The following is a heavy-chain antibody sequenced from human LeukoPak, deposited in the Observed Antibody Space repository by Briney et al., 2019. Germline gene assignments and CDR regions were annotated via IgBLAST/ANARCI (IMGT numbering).Heavy chain of an antibody. Sequence: PSETLSLTCTVSGGSISSYYWSWIRQPPGKGLEWIGYIYYSGSTNYNPSLKSRVTISVDTSKNQFSLKLSSVTAADTAVYYCARGRQEYYYDSGGYPYDAFDIWGQGTMVTVSS. D-gene: IGHD3-22*01. CDR1: GGSISSYY. CDR2: IYYSGST. V-gene: IGHV4-59*01. CDR3: ARGRQEYYYDSGGYPYDAFDI. J-gene: IGHJ3*02.